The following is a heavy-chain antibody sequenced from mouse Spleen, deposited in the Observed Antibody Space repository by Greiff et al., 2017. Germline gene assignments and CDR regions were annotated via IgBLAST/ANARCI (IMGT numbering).Heavy chain of an antibody. J-gene: IGHJ2*01. CDR2: INPSTGGT. CDR1: GYSFTGYY. CDR3: AAGRLDY. Sequence: EVQRVESGPELVKPGASVKISCKASGYSFTGYYMNWVKQSPEKSLEWIGEINPSTGGTTYNQKFKAKATLTVDKSSSTAYMQLKSLTSEDSAVYYCAAGRLDYWGQGTTLTVSS. V-gene: IGHV1-42*01.